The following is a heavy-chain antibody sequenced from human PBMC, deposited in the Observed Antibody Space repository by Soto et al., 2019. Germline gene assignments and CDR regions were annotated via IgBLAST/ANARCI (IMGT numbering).Heavy chain of an antibody. D-gene: IGHD1-7*01. CDR1: GGSISSYY. J-gene: IGHJ4*02. Sequence: SETLSLTCTVSGGSISSYYWSWIRQPPGKGLEWIGYIYYSGSTNYNPSLKSRVTISVDTSKNQFSLKLSSVTAADTAVYYCARAGDNWNYSRVGYFDYWGQGTLVTVSS. CDR3: ARAGDNWNYSRVGYFDY. V-gene: IGHV4-59*08. CDR2: IYYSGST.